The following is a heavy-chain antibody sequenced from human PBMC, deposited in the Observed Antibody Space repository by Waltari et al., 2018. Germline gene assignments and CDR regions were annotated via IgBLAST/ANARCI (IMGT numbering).Heavy chain of an antibody. CDR3: TTVNY. CDR2: ISGGGIKT. Sequence: EVQLLESGGGLVQPGGSLRLSCLASGFTFSNYAMTWVRQGPGKGLEWVSAISGGGIKTYYADSVKGRFTISRDNSKNTLYLQMNSLKTEDTAVYYCTTVNYWGQGTLVTVSS. J-gene: IGHJ4*02. V-gene: IGHV3-23*01. CDR1: GFTFSNYA.